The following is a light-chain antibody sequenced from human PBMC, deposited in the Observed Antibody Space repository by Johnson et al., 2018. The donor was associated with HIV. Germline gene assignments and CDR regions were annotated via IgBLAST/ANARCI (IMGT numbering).Light chain of an antibody. V-gene: IGLV1-51*01. Sequence: HSVLTQPPSVSAAPGQKVTISCSGSSSNIGNNYVSWYQQLPVTAPKLLIYDNNKRPSGIPDRFSGSKSGTSATLGITGLQTGDEADYYCGTWDSSLSALYVFGTSTKVTVL. CDR3: GTWDSSLSALYV. CDR2: DNN. J-gene: IGLJ1*01. CDR1: SSNIGNNY.